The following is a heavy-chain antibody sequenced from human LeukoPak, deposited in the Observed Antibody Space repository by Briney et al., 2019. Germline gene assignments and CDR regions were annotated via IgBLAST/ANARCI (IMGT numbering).Heavy chain of an antibody. CDR1: GYTFTRYY. V-gene: IGHV1-2*02. J-gene: IGHJ5*02. CDR3: ARDGARGSAESWFDP. Sequence: ASVKVSCKASGYTFTRYYMHWVRQAPGQGPQWRGWINPNSGGTNYAQQFQGRLTMTRDTSISTAYMELGRLRSEDTAVYYCARDGARGSAESWFDPWGQGTLVTVSS. CDR2: INPNSGGT. D-gene: IGHD1-26*01.